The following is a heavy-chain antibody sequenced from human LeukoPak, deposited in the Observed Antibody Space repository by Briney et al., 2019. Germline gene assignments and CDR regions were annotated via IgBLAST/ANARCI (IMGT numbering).Heavy chain of an antibody. CDR1: GYTFTGYY. CDR2: INPNSGGT. CDR3: ARGPSRGYSSSWYWNY. J-gene: IGHJ4*02. D-gene: IGHD6-13*01. V-gene: IGHV1-2*04. Sequence: ASVKVSCKASGYTFTGYYMHWVRQAPGQGLEWMGWINPNSGGTNYAQKSQGWVTMTRDTSISTAYMELSRLRSDDTAVYYCARGPSRGYSSSWYWNYWGQGTLVTVSS.